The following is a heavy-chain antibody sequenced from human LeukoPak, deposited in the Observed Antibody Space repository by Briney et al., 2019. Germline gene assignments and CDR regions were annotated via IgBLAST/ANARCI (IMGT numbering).Heavy chain of an antibody. J-gene: IGHJ6*02. D-gene: IGHD3-9*01. Sequence: ASVKVSCKASGYTFTSYGISWVRQAPGQGLEWMGWISAYNGNTNYAQKLQGRVTMTTDTSTSTAYMELRSLRSDDTAVYYCARDRNYDILTGYYNSDYYYYGMDVWGQGTTVTVSS. V-gene: IGHV1-18*01. CDR1: GYTFTSYG. CDR2: ISAYNGNT. CDR3: ARDRNYDILTGYYNSDYYYYGMDV.